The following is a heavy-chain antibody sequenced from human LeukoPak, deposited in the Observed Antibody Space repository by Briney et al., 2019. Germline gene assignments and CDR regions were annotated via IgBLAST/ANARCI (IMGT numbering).Heavy chain of an antibody. CDR2: IYYSGST. CDR1: GGSISSSSYY. J-gene: IGHJ4*02. CDR3: ARDRGNSGWYSIHYFDQ. Sequence: SETLSLTCTVSGGSISSSSYYWGWIRQPSGKGLEWIGSIYYSGSTYYNPSLKSRVTISVDTSKNQFSLKLSSVTAADTAVYYCARDRGNSGWYSIHYFDQWGQGTLVTVSS. D-gene: IGHD6-19*01. V-gene: IGHV4-39*07.